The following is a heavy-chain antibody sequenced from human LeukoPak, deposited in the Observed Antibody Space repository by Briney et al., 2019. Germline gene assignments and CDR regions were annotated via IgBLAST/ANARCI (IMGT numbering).Heavy chain of an antibody. V-gene: IGHV4-59*08. CDR3: ARASYSYDINGWVPFDY. CDR2: IYYSGST. CDR1: GGSISSYY. Sequence: SETLSLTCTVSGGSISSYYWTWIRQPPGKGLEWIGHIYYSGSTNYNPSLKSRVTISGDTSKNQFSLRLSSVTAADTAVYYCARASYSYDINGWVPFDYWGQGTLVTVSS. J-gene: IGHJ4*02. D-gene: IGHD3-22*01.